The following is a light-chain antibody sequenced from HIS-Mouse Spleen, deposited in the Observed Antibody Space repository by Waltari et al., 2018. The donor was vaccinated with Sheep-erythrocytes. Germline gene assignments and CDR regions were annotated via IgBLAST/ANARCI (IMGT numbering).Light chain of an antibody. V-gene: IGKV3-20*01. CDR1: QSVSSSY. CDR3: QQYGSSPTT. CDR2: GAS. J-gene: IGKJ1*01. Sequence: EIVLTQSPGTLSLSPGERATLSCRASQSVSSSYLAWYQQKPGQAHRRLIYGASSRATGIPDRFSGSGSGTDFTLTISRLEPEDFAVYYCQQYGSSPTTFGQGTKVEIK.